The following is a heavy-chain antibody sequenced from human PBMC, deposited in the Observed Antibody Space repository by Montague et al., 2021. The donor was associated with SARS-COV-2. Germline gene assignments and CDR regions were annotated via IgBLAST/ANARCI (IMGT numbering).Heavy chain of an antibody. CDR3: AKASRGYGGDFDS. J-gene: IGHJ4*02. CDR1: GDSVNRNY. D-gene: IGHD4-23*01. Sequence: SETLSLTCSVSGDSVNRNYWSWVRQPPGKGLEWLGYIFYSGSTHNPSLNSRVTMSLDTSKNHFSLNLISVTAADTAVYYCAKASRGYGGDFDSWGQGTLAIVSS. V-gene: IGHV4-59*02. CDR2: IFYSGST.